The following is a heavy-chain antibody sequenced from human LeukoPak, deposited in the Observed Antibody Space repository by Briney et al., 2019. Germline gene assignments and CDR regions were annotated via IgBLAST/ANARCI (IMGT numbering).Heavy chain of an antibody. CDR3: ARTHSGSYPGYFDY. CDR2: INWNGGST. D-gene: IGHD1-26*01. V-gene: IGHV3-20*04. Sequence: GGSLRLSCAASGFTFDDYGMSWVRQAPGKGLEWVSGINWNGGSTGYADSVKGRFTISRDNAKNSLYLQMNSLRAEDTALYYCARTHSGSYPGYFDYWGQGTLVTVSS. CDR1: GFTFDDYG. J-gene: IGHJ4*02.